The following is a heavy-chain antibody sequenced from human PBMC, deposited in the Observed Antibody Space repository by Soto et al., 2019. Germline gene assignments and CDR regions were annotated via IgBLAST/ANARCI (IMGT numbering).Heavy chain of an antibody. Sequence: QVQLVESGGGVVQPGRSLRLSCVASGFIFSDYPMYWVRQAPGKGLEWVAVISYDGGDKYYADSVKGRFTISRDNSKNTLYLQMSSLRTDDTAVYYCARVPDYNNNWYFDLWGRGTLVTVSS. V-gene: IGHV3-30*14. J-gene: IGHJ2*01. CDR2: ISYDGGDK. CDR1: GFIFSDYP. CDR3: ARVPDYNNNWYFDL. D-gene: IGHD4-4*01.